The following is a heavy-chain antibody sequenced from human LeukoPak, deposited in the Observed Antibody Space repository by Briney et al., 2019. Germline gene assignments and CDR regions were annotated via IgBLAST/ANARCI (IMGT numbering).Heavy chain of an antibody. Sequence: GGSLRLSCTASGLTFGDYAMSWFRQAPGKGLEWVGFIRSKAYGGTTEYAASVKGRFTISRDDSKSIAYLQMNSLKTEDTAVYYCTRWGIAAVPFDYWGQGTLVTVSS. J-gene: IGHJ4*02. CDR1: GLTFGDYA. CDR3: TRWGIAAVPFDY. D-gene: IGHD6-13*01. CDR2: IRSKAYGGTT. V-gene: IGHV3-49*03.